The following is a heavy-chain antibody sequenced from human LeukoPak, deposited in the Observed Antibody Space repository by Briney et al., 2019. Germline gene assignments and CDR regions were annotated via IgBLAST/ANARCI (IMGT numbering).Heavy chain of an antibody. J-gene: IGHJ4*02. CDR1: GYTFTGYY. V-gene: IGHV1-18*04. Sequence: ASVKVSCKASGYTFTGYYMHWVRQAPGQGLEWMGWISAYNGNTNYAQKLQGRVTMTTDTSTSTAYMELRSLRSDDTAVYYCARVAYEGGNYHDYWGQGTLVTVSS. CDR2: ISAYNGNT. D-gene: IGHD4-11*01. CDR3: ARVAYEGGNYHDY.